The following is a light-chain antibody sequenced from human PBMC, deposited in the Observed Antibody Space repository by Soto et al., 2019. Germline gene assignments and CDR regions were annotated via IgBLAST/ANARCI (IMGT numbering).Light chain of an antibody. CDR2: DNI. CDR3: QSYDTTLSGVV. J-gene: IGLJ3*02. Sequence: QSALTQPPSVSGAPGQRVTISCTGSASNLGAKYAVHWYQHLPGTAPKLLIYDNIHRPSGVPDRFSGSKSDTSASLAITGLQAEDEADYYCQSYDTTLSGVVFGGGTKVTVL. V-gene: IGLV1-40*01. CDR1: ASNLGAKYA.